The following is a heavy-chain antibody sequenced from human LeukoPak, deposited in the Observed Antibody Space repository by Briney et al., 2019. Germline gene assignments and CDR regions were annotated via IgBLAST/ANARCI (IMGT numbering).Heavy chain of an antibody. V-gene: IGHV4-59*08. J-gene: IGHJ4*02. D-gene: IGHD5/OR15-5a*01. CDR1: GGSISSYY. Sequence: SETLSLTCTVSGGSISSYYWSWIRQPPGKGLEWIGYIYYSGSTNYNPSLKSRVTISVDTSKNQFSLKLSSVTAADTAVYYCARHAYSVYDALLDYWGQGTLVTVSS. CDR3: ARHAYSVYDALLDY. CDR2: IYYSGST.